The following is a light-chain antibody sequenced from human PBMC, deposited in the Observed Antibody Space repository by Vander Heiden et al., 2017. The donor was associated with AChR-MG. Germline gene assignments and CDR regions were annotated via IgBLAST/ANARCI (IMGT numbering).Light chain of an antibody. CDR3: LQYYSPPFT. CDR1: QSVLYSSDNKNY. CDR2: WAS. V-gene: IGKV4-1*01. Sequence: DIVMTQSPDSLAVSLGERATFNCKSSQSVLYSSDNKNYLAWYQQKPGQPPKLLIYWASTRESGVPDRFSGSGSVTDFTLTISSLQAEDVAVYSCLQYYSPPFTFGPGTKVDIK. J-gene: IGKJ3*01.